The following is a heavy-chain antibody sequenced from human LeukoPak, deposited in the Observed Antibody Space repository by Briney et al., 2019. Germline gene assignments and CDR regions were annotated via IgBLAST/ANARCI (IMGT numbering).Heavy chain of an antibody. CDR1: XYTFTXXY. Sequence: VSCXAXXYTFTXXYMHWVRQAPGQGLEWMGWINPNSGGTNYAQKFQGRVTMTRDTSISTAYMELSRLRSDDTAVYYCARDAYCSSTSCYTGHYYYGMDVWGQGTTVTVSS. J-gene: IGHJ6*02. D-gene: IGHD2-2*02. CDR3: ARDAYCSSTSCYTGHYYYGMDV. CDR2: INPNSGGT. V-gene: IGHV1-2*02.